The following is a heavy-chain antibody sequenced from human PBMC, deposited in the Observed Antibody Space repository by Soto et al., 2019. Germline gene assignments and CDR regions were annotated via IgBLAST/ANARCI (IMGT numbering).Heavy chain of an antibody. D-gene: IGHD2-2*01. CDR3: TRDLDIVVVPAANVYNWFDP. J-gene: IGHJ5*02. CDR1: GFTFGDYA. V-gene: IGHV3-49*04. CDR2: IRSKAYGGTT. Sequence: GVLRLSCTASGFTFGDYAMSWVRQAPGKGLEWVGFIRSKAYGGTTEYAASVKGRFTISRDDSKSIAYLQMNSLKTEDTAVYYCTRDLDIVVVPAANVYNWFDPWGQGTLVTVSS.